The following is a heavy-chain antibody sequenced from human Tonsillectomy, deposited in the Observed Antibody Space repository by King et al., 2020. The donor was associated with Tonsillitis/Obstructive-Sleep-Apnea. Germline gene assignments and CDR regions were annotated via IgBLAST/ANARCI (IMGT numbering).Heavy chain of an antibody. V-gene: IGHV3-33*01. CDR3: ARDQDIVVVPAASLGGMDV. CDR2: IWYDGSNK. D-gene: IGHD2-2*01. J-gene: IGHJ6*02. Sequence: VQLVESGGGVVQPGRSLRLSCAASGFTFSSYGMHWVRQAPGKGLEWVAVIWYDGSNKYYADSVKGRFTISRDNSKNTLYLQMNSLRAEDTAVYYCARDQDIVVVPAASLGGMDVWGQGTTVTVSS. CDR1: GFTFSSYG.